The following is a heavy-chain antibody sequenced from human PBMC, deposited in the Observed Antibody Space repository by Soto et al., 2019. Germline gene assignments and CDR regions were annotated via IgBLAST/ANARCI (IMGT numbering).Heavy chain of an antibody. J-gene: IGHJ4*02. CDR1: GGSISRSSYY. V-gene: IGHV4-39*01. D-gene: IGHD3-9*01. CDR2: IYYSGST. Sequence: QLQLQESGPGLVKPSETLSLTCTVSGGSISRSSYYWGWIRQPPGKGLEWIGSIYYSGSTYYNPSRKSRVTISVDTSKHQFSLKLSSVTAADTAVYYCARRGDDILTGHYTTFDYWGQGTLVTVSS. CDR3: ARRGDDILTGHYTTFDY.